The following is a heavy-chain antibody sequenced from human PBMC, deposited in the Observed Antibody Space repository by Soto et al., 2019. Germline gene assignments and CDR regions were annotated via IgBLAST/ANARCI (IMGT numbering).Heavy chain of an antibody. Sequence: PGVSLRLSCAASGFTLSDHYMTWFRQAPGKGLEWIGYSSNSGSFTRYADSVKGRFSISRDNAKSSLYLQISSLRGDDTATYYCVKSGDNYNLLDYWGQGTPVTVSS. V-gene: IGHV3-11*06. J-gene: IGHJ4*02. CDR3: VKSGDNYNLLDY. CDR2: SSNSGSFT. CDR1: GFTLSDHY. D-gene: IGHD1-1*01.